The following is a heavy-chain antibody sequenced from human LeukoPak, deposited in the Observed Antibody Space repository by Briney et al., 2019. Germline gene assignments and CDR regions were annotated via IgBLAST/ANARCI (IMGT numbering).Heavy chain of an antibody. Sequence: SETLSLTCTVSGGSISSSSYYWGWIHQPPGKGLEWIGSIYYSGSTYYNPSLKSRVTISVDTSKNQFSLKLSSVTAADTAVYYCARANGGGYYSYYFDYWGQGTLVTVSS. J-gene: IGHJ4*02. D-gene: IGHD3-22*01. CDR1: GGSISSSSYY. CDR2: IYYSGST. CDR3: ARANGGGYYSYYFDY. V-gene: IGHV4-39*01.